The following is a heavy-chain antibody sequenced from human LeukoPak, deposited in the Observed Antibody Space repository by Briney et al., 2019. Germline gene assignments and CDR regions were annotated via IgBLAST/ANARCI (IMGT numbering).Heavy chain of an antibody. J-gene: IGHJ4*02. V-gene: IGHV4-31*03. CDR2: IYYSGCT. Sequence: SETLSLTCTVSGGSISSGGYYWSWIRQHPGKGLEWIGYIYYSGCTYYNPSLKSRVTISVDTSKNQFSLKLSSVTAADTAVYYCARVPHTQLGNFDYWGQGTLVTVSS. CDR1: GGSISSGGYY. D-gene: IGHD6-6*01. CDR3: ARVPHTQLGNFDY.